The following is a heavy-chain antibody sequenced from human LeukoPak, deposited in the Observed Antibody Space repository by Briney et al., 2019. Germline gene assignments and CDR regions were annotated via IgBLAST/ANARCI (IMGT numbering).Heavy chain of an antibody. CDR1: GFTFSSYA. CDR3: AKSAYDSSGYYFLADAFDI. D-gene: IGHD3-22*01. Sequence: VGSLRLSCAASGFTFSSYAMSWVRQAPGKGLEWVSAISGSGGSTYYADSVKGRFTISRDNSKNTLYLQMNSLRAEDTAVYYCAKSAYDSSGYYFLADAFDIWGQGTMVTVSS. V-gene: IGHV3-23*01. CDR2: ISGSGGST. J-gene: IGHJ3*02.